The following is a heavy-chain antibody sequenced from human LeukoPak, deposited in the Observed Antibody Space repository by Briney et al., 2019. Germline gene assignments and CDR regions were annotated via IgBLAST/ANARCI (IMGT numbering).Heavy chain of an antibody. Sequence: ASVKVSCKASGYTFTSYDINRVRQAPGQGLEWMGWISGYTGNTNYAQKLQGRVTMTTDKSTSTAYMEVRSLRSDDTAVYYCARNPVAREFCSGGSCYTLWGQGTLVTVSS. CDR3: ARNPVAREFCSGGSCYTL. D-gene: IGHD2-15*01. J-gene: IGHJ4*02. CDR1: GYTFTSYD. V-gene: IGHV1-18*01. CDR2: ISGYTGNT.